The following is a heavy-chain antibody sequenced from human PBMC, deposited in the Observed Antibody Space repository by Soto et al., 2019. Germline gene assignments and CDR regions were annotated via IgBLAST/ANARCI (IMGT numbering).Heavy chain of an antibody. J-gene: IGHJ4*02. V-gene: IGHV1-24*01. CDR1: GYTLTELS. Sequence: ASVKVSCKVSGYTLTELSMHWVRQAPGKGLEWMGGFDPEDGETIYAQKFQGRVTMTEDTSTDTAYMELSSLRSEDTAVYYCATDLGVFRGGMNMEISTYWGQGTLVTVSS. D-gene: IGHD3-10*01. CDR2: FDPEDGET. CDR3: ATDLGVFRGGMNMEISTY.